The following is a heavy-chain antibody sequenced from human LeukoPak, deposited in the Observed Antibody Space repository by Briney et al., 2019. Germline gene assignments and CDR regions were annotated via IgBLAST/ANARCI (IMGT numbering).Heavy chain of an antibody. V-gene: IGHV3-74*01. D-gene: IGHD6-6*01. CDR3: TRSRFSSSSGNDY. Sequence: GGSLRLSCAASGFTLSSYWMHWVRQAPGKGLEWVSRINSDGSTTSYADSVKGRITISRDNAKNTLYLQINSLRGEDTAVYYCTRSRFSSSSGNDYWGQGTLVTVSS. CDR1: GFTLSSYW. J-gene: IGHJ4*02. CDR2: INSDGSTT.